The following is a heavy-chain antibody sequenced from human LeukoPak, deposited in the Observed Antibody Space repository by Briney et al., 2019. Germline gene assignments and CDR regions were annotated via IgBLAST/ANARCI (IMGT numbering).Heavy chain of an antibody. Sequence: GGSLRLSCAVSGLPFGIYAMIWVREASGKGLEWVSAISGSGGSTYYADSVKGRFTISRDITKNTLYLQMNSRRAEDRAVYYCAKVEAVAGPGAEYFQHWGQGTLVTVSS. CDR2: ISGSGGST. D-gene: IGHD6-19*01. CDR1: GLPFGIYA. J-gene: IGHJ1*01. CDR3: AKVEAVAGPGAEYFQH. V-gene: IGHV3-23*01.